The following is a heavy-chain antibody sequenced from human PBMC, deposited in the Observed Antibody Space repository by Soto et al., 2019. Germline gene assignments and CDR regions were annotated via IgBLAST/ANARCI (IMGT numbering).Heavy chain of an antibody. J-gene: IGHJ6*02. V-gene: IGHV1-58*01. CDR1: GLTFTSSA. D-gene: IGHD3-3*01. Sequence: SVKGSCNASGLTFTSSAVQWVRQARGQRLEWIGWIVVGSGNTNYAQKFQERVTITRDMSTSTAYMELSSLRSEDTAVYYCAADRGDSATVLRFLEWPSSGPYYYGMDVWGQGTTVTVSS. CDR3: AADRGDSATVLRFLEWPSSGPYYYGMDV. CDR2: IVVGSGNT.